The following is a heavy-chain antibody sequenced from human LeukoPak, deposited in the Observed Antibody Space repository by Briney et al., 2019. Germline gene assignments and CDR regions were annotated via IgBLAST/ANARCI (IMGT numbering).Heavy chain of an antibody. J-gene: IGHJ5*02. CDR3: AHRPGSWYGFDP. Sequence: SGPTLVNPTQTLTLTCTFSGFSLRTSGVGVGWIRQPPGKALEWLALIYWDDDKRYSPSLKSRLTITKDTSKNQVVLTMTNMDPVDTATYCCAHRPGSWYGFDPWGQGTLVTVSS. D-gene: IGHD6-13*01. V-gene: IGHV2-5*02. CDR1: GFSLRTSGVG. CDR2: IYWDDDK.